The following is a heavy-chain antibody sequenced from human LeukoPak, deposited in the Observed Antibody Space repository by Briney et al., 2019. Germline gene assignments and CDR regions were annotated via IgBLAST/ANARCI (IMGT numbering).Heavy chain of an antibody. Sequence: ASVKVSCKASGYSFTAYSMHWVRQAPGQGLEWMGWINPNSGGTNYAQKFQGRVTMTRDTTITTAYMQLSRLRSDPPAVHYCARELVYYGSGSFFKIWGQGTMVTVSS. CDR3: ARELVYYGSGSFFKI. CDR2: INPNSGGT. CDR1: GYSFTAYS. D-gene: IGHD3-10*01. J-gene: IGHJ3*02. V-gene: IGHV1-2*02.